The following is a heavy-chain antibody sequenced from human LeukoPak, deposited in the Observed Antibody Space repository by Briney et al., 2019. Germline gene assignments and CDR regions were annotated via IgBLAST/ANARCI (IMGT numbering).Heavy chain of an antibody. CDR1: GGSISSGDYY. D-gene: IGHD3-22*01. V-gene: IGHV4-30-4*01. J-gene: IGHJ5*02. CDR3: ARDHYDSSGYYHWFDP. Sequence: SETLSLTCTVSGGSISSGDYYWSWIRQPRGKGLEWIGYIYYSGSTYYNPSLKSRVTISVDTSKNQFSLKLSSVTAADTAVYYCARDHYDSSGYYHWFDPWGQGTLVTVSS. CDR2: IYYSGST.